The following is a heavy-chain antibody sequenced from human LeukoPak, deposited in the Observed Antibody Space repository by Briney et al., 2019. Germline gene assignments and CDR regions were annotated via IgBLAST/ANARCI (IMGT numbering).Heavy chain of an antibody. CDR3: ARGPRTVTILDY. Sequence: GSVKVSCKASGYTFTSYDINWVRQATGQGLEWMGWMNPNSGNTGYAQKFQGRVTMTRNTSISTAYMELSSLRSEDTAVYYCARGPRTVTILDYWGQGILVTVSS. V-gene: IGHV1-8*01. CDR1: GYTFTSYD. J-gene: IGHJ4*02. D-gene: IGHD4-17*01. CDR2: MNPNSGNT.